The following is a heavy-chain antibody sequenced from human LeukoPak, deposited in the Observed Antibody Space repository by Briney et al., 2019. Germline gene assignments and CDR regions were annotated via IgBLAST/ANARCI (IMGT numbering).Heavy chain of an antibody. D-gene: IGHD3-10*02. CDR1: GFSFDDYA. V-gene: IGHV3-9*01. Sequence: PGASLRLSCAASGFSFDDYAMHWVRQAPGKGLEWVSGISWNSGSIGYADSVKGRFTISRDNAKNSLYLQMNSLRAEDTALYYCAKADSLFGGLDYWGQGTLVTVSS. CDR3: AKADSLFGGLDY. J-gene: IGHJ4*02. CDR2: ISWNSGSI.